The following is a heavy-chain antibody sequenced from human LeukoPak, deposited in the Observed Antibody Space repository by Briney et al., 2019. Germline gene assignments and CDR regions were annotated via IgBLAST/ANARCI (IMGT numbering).Heavy chain of an antibody. V-gene: IGHV3-21*01. Sequence: GGSLRLSCAASGFTFSSYAMSWVRQAPGKGLEWVSSISSSSSYIYYADSVKGRFTISRDNAKNSLYLQMNSLRAEGTAVYYCARLGVPSDAFDIWGQGTMVTVSS. CDR2: ISSSSSYI. CDR3: ARLGVPSDAFDI. CDR1: GFTFSSYA. D-gene: IGHD3-16*01. J-gene: IGHJ3*02.